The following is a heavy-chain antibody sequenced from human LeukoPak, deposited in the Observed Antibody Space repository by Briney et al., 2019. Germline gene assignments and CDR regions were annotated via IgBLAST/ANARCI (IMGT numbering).Heavy chain of an antibody. V-gene: IGHV4-59*01. CDR1: GGSISSYC. Sequence: SETLSLTCTVSGGSISSYCWSWIRQPPGKGLEWIGYIYYSGSTNYNPSLKSRVTISVDTSKNQFSLKLSSVTAADTAVYYCARGATVTSGYYYYYYYMDVWGKGTTVTVSS. CDR3: ARGATVTSGYYYYYYYMDV. CDR2: IYYSGST. J-gene: IGHJ6*03. D-gene: IGHD4-17*01.